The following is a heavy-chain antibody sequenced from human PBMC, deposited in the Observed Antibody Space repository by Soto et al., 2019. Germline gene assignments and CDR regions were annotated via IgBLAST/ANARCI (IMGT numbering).Heavy chain of an antibody. V-gene: IGHV1-2*02. CDR1: GFSLTGYY. J-gene: IGHJ5*02. CDR2: INAHSGCT. D-gene: IGHD6-6*01. Sequence: VQVSCKASGFSLTGYYIHGLRQAPGQGLEWMGWINAHSGCTEYAQKFQGRVTLTRDTSIATAYLTLTSLTSDDTALYYCAKDLTRQLAYWLGTRGKRSQGPVAS. CDR3: AKDLTRQLAYWLGT.